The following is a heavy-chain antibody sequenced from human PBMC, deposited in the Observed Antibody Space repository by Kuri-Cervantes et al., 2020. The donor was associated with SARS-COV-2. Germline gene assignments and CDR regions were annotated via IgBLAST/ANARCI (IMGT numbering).Heavy chain of an antibody. CDR1: GYSISSGYY. CDR3: ARLLKSRTTVTTSVYWYYYYMDV. D-gene: IGHD4-17*01. CDR2: IYHSGST. J-gene: IGHJ6*03. V-gene: IGHV4-38-2*01. Sequence: SETLSLTCAVSGYSISSGYYWGWIRQPPGKGLEWIGSIYHSGSTYYNPSLKSRVTISVDTSKNQFSLKLSSVTAADTAVYYCARLLKSRTTVTTSVYWYYYYMDVWGKGTTVTVSS.